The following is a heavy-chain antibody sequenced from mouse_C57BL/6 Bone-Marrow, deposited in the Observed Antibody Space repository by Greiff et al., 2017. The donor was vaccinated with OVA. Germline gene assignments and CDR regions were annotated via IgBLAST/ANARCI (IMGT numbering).Heavy chain of an antibody. Sequence: VQLQQPGAELVKPGASVKVSCKASGYTFTGYWIEWVKQRPGHGLEWIGEILPGSGSTNYNEKFKGKATFTADTSSNTAYMQLSSLTTEDSAIYYCAGRGLRRDYAMDYWGQGTSVTVSS. CDR1: GYTFTGYW. CDR2: ILPGSGST. J-gene: IGHJ4*01. D-gene: IGHD2-4*01. V-gene: IGHV1-9*01. CDR3: AGRGLRRDYAMDY.